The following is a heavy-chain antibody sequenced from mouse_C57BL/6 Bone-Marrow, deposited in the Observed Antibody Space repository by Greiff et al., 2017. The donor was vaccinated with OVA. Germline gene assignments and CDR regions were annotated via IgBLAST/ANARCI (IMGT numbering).Heavy chain of an antibody. CDR1: GYTFRSYG. CDR2: ISSGGGCT. D-gene: IGHD2-1*01. Sequence: EVKLVESGGDLVKPGGSLKLSCAASGYTFRSYGMSWVRQTPDKRLEWVATISSGGGCTYYPDSVEGRFTISRDNAKNTLYLQMSSLKSDDTAMYCCTRRGNTIVNWGQGTLVTVSA. J-gene: IGHJ3*01. CDR3: TRRGNTIVN. V-gene: IGHV5-6*02.